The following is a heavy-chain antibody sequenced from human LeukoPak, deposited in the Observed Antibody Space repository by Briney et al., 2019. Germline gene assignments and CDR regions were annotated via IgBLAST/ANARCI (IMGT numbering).Heavy chain of an antibody. J-gene: IGHJ4*02. V-gene: IGHV3-30*18. D-gene: IGHD6-13*01. CDR3: AKAGGIAAAGTKYYFDY. CDR2: ISYDGSNK. CDR1: GFTFSSYG. Sequence: GGSLRLSCAASGFTFSSYGMHWVRQAPGKGLEWVAVISYDGSNKYYADSVKGRFTISRDNSKNTLYLQMNSLRAEDTAVYYCAKAGGIAAAGTKYYFDYWGQGTLVTVSS.